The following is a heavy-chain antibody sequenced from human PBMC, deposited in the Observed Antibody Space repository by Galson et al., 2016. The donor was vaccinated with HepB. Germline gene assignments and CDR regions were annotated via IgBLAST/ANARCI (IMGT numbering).Heavy chain of an antibody. CDR1: GYSFTSDG. J-gene: IGHJ4*02. V-gene: IGHV1-18*04. Sequence: SCKAPGYSFTSDGISWVRQAPGQGLEWMGWISPYNGNSSYAQKFQGRVTMTTDTSTSTAYMELRSLRSDDTAVYYCAREGVCSGGSCYSGFDYWGQGTLVTVSS. CDR3: AREGVCSGGSCYSGFDY. CDR2: ISPYNGNS. D-gene: IGHD2-15*01.